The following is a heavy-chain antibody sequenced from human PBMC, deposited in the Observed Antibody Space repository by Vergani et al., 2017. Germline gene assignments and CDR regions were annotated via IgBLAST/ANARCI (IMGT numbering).Heavy chain of an antibody. CDR3: ARHVTQDYYNDSDYFDY. Sequence: QLQLQESGPGLVKPSGTLSLTCSVTGGYFFNSRYYWGWIRQPPGKGLEWIGSMDYNGRAYYTQSLRRRVAISIDTSKMQFSLKLYSLTAADTAIYYCARHVTQDYYNDSDYFDYWGLGTLVTVSS. CDR1: GGYFFNSRYY. V-gene: IGHV4-39*01. CDR2: MDYNGRA. D-gene: IGHD3-22*01. J-gene: IGHJ4*02.